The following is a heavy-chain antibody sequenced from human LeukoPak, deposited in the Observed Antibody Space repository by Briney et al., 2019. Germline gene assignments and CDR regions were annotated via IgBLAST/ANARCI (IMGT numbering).Heavy chain of an antibody. Sequence: SETLSLTCAVSGGSISSYYWSWIRQPPRKGLEWIGEINHSGSTNYNPSLKSRVTISVDTSKNQFSLKLSSVTAADTAVYYCARGSSTTTIFGVVIISYYFDYWGQGTLVTVSS. CDR1: GGSISSYY. CDR2: INHSGST. V-gene: IGHV4-34*01. CDR3: ARGSSTTTIFGVVIISYYFDY. D-gene: IGHD3-3*01. J-gene: IGHJ4*02.